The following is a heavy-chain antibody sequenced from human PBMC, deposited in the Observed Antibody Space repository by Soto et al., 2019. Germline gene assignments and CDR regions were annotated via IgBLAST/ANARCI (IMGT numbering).Heavy chain of an antibody. V-gene: IGHV3-23*01. CDR3: AKHAAAAAPDY. CDR2: ISGSGGGT. D-gene: IGHD6-13*01. Sequence: GGSLRLSCAASGFTVSNNYMSWVRQAPGKGLEWVSLISGSGGGTYYADSVKGRFTISRDNSKNTLYLQMNSLRAEDTAVYYCAKHAAAAAPDYWGQGTLVTVSS. J-gene: IGHJ4*02. CDR1: GFTVSNNY.